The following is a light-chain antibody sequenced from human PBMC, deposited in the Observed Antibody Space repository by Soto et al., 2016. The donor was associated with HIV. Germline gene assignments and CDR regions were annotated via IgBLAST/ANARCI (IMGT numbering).Light chain of an antibody. CDR2: GAS. J-gene: IGKJ2*01. Sequence: DPVTITCRASQGIGNDLAWFQQKPGKAPKSLIYGASSLQGGVPARFSGSGSGTEFTLTISGLQPEDFATYFCLQHNRYPYTFGQGSRVEIK. CDR1: QGIGND. V-gene: IGKV1-17*01. CDR3: LQHNRYPYT.